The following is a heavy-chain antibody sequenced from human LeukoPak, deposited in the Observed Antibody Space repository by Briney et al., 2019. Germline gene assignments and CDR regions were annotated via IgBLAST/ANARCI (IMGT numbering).Heavy chain of an antibody. Sequence: SETLSLTCNVSGDSISSHYWSWIRQPPGKGLEWLGYIYDSGSTNYNPSLQSRVTISKDTSKNQFSLKLTSVTAADTAVYYCARDHNYYFDNWGRGTLVTVSS. CDR2: IYDSGST. V-gene: IGHV4-59*11. CDR1: GDSISSHY. CDR3: ARDHNYYFDN. J-gene: IGHJ4*02. D-gene: IGHD5-24*01.